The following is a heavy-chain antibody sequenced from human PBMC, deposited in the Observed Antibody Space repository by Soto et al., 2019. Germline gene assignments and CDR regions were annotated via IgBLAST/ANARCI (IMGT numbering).Heavy chain of an antibody. V-gene: IGHV3-30*18. CDR1: GFTFSSYG. CDR3: AKDFIAAAGYYYYGMDV. J-gene: IGHJ6*02. D-gene: IGHD6-13*01. CDR2: ISYDGSNK. Sequence: GGSLRLSCAASGFTFSSYGMHWVRQAPGKGLEWVAVISYDGSNKYYADSVKGRFTISRDNSKNTLYLQMNSLRAEDTAVYYCAKDFIAAAGYYYYGMDVWGQGTTVTVSS.